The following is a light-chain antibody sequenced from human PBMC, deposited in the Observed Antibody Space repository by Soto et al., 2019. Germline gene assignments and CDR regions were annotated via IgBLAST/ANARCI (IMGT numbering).Light chain of an antibody. CDR2: DVT. CDR3: SSYTTTRTRV. Sequence: QSALTQPASVSGSPGQSITISCTGTSSDVGDYDYVSWYQHHPGKAPKLMIYDVTNRPSGVSDRFSGSKSGNTASLTISGLQVEDEADYYCSSYTTTRTRVFGGGTKLTVL. J-gene: IGLJ2*01. CDR1: SSDVGDYDY. V-gene: IGLV2-14*03.